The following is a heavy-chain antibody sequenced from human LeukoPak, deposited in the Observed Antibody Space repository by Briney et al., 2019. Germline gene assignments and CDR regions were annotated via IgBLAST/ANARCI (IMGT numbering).Heavy chain of an antibody. Sequence: PGRSLRLSCAASGFTLSSYGMHWVRQAPGKGLEWLAFISYDGSNQNYADSVKGRFTISRDNSKNTVYLQQSSLRAEDTAVYYCARDRLRAFYYFDSWGQGTLVTVSS. CDR1: GFTLSSYG. V-gene: IGHV3-30*03. CDR3: ARDRLRAFYYFDS. D-gene: IGHD2/OR15-2a*01. J-gene: IGHJ4*02. CDR2: ISYDGSNQ.